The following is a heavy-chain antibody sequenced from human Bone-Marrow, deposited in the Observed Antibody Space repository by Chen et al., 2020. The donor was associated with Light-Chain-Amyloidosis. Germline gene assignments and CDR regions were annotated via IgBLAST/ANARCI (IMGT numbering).Heavy chain of an antibody. CDR1: GYTFPNYL. V-gene: IGHV5-51*01. J-gene: IGHJ4*02. CDR3: ARRRDGYNFDY. D-gene: IGHD5-12*01. CDR2: IYPDDSDA. Sequence: EVQLEQSGPEVKKPGESLKISCKGSGYTFPNYLIGWVRQMPGKGLEWMGVIYPDDSDARYSPSFEGQVTISADKSITTAYLQLRGLKASDTAMYYCARRRDGYNFDYWGQGTLVTVSS.